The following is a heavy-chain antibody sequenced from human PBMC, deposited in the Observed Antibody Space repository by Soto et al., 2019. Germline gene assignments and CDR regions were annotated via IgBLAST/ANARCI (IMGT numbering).Heavy chain of an antibody. V-gene: IGHV4-39*01. D-gene: IGHD3-16*01. CDR1: GGSISSTSYH. Sequence: PSETLSLTCSGSGGSISSTSYHWGWIRHFPGKGLEWIGSIYYTGSTYYNPSLKSRVTISVDTSKNQFSLKLNSVTAADTALYYCSREEVAARNLYAPWSQGTLVPVSA. CDR2: IYYTGST. J-gene: IGHJ5*01. CDR3: SREEVAARNLYAP.